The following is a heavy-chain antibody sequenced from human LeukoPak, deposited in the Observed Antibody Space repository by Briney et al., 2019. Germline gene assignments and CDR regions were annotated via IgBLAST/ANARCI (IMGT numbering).Heavy chain of an antibody. CDR2: IYHSGST. Sequence: SETLSLTCAVSGGSISSGGYSWSWIRQPPGKGLEWIGYIYHSGSTYYNPSLKSRVTISVDTSKNQFSLKLSSVTAADTAVYYCAWLSYCGGDCYHDYWGQGTLVTVSS. J-gene: IGHJ4*02. CDR3: AWLSYCGGDCYHDY. D-gene: IGHD2-21*02. V-gene: IGHV4-30-2*05. CDR1: GGSISSGGYS.